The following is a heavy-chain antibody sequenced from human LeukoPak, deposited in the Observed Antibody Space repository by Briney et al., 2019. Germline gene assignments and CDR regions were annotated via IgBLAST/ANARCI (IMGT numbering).Heavy chain of an antibody. CDR3: ARDPPLDTAMVTDY. J-gene: IGHJ4*02. D-gene: IGHD5-18*01. CDR1: GFTFSSYA. CDR2: ISYDGSNK. Sequence: PGRSLRLSCAASGFTFSSYAMHWVRQAPGKGLEWVAVISYDGSNKYYADSVKGRFTISRDNSKNTLYLQMNSLRAEDTAVYYCARDPPLDTAMVTDYWGQGTLVTVSS. V-gene: IGHV3-30-3*01.